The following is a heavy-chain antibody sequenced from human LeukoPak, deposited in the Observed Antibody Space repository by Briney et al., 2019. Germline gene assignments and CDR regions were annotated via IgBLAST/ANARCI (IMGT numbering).Heavy chain of an antibody. CDR1: RGTFSSYA. Sequence: GASVKVSCKASRGTFSSYAISWVRQAPGQGLEWMGRIIPILGIANYAQKFQGRVTITADKSTSTAYMELSSLRSEDTAVYYCARDYGGNSGSDYWGQGTLVTVSS. V-gene: IGHV1-69*04. CDR2: IIPILGIA. J-gene: IGHJ4*02. D-gene: IGHD4-17*01. CDR3: ARDYGGNSGSDY.